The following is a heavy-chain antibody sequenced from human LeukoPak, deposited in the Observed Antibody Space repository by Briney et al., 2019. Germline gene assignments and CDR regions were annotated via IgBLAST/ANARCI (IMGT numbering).Heavy chain of an antibody. CDR3: ARGDYGDYVWRPATNYYGMDV. Sequence: PGGSLRLSCAASGFTFSDYYMSWIRQAPGKGLEWVSYISSSGSTIYYADSVKGRFTISRDNSKNTLYLQMNSLRAEDTAVYYCARGDYGDYVWRPATNYYGMDVWGQGTTVTVSS. V-gene: IGHV3-11*04. J-gene: IGHJ6*02. D-gene: IGHD4-17*01. CDR1: GFTFSDYY. CDR2: ISSSGSTI.